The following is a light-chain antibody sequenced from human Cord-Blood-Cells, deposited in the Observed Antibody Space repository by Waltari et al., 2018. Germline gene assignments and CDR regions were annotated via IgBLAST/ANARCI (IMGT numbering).Light chain of an antibody. J-gene: IGLJ1*01. Sequence: QSALTQPASVSGSPGQSITISCTGTSSDVGGYNYVYRYQHHPGKATKLMIYEVSNRPSGVSNRFSGSKSGNTASLTISGLQAEDESDYYCSSYTSSSTLYVFGTGTKVTVL. CDR1: SSDVGGYNY. CDR2: EVS. V-gene: IGLV2-14*01. CDR3: SSYTSSSTLYV.